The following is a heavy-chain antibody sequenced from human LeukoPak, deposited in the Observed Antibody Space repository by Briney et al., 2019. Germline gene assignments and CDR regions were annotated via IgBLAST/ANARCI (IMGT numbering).Heavy chain of an antibody. V-gene: IGHV3-30*04. CDR1: GFTFSSYA. J-gene: IGHJ4*02. Sequence: GGSLRLSCAASGFTFSSYAMHWVRQAPGKGLEWVAVISYDGSNKYYADSVKGRFTISRDNSKNTLYLQMNSLRAEDTAVYYCCREVWGSYRWFDYWGQGTLVTVSS. CDR3: CREVWGSYRWFDY. D-gene: IGHD3-16*02. CDR2: ISYDGSNK.